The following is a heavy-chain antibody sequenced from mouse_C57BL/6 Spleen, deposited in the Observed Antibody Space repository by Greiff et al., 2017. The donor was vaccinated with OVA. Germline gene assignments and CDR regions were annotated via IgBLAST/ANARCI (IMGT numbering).Heavy chain of an antibody. D-gene: IGHD2-4*01. CDR3: ARYGDDYDWFAY. J-gene: IGHJ3*01. Sequence: QVQLKQPGAELVMPGASVKLSCKASGYTFTSYWMHWVKQRPGQGLEWIGEIDPSDSYTNYNQKFKGKSTLTVDKSSSTAYMQLSSLTSEDSAVYYCARYGDDYDWFAYWGQGTLVTVSA. CDR1: GYTFTSYW. V-gene: IGHV1-69*01. CDR2: IDPSDSYT.